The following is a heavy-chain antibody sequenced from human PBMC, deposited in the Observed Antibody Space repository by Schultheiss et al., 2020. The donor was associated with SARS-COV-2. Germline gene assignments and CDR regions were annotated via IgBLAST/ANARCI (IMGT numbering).Heavy chain of an antibody. CDR2: INHSGST. CDR3: ARASRSSSSFFGWFDP. V-gene: IGHV4-34*01. D-gene: IGHD6-6*01. Sequence: ESLKISCAASGFTFSNAWMSWVRQPPGKGLEWIGEINHSGSTNYNPSLKSRVTISVDTSKNQFSLKLSSVTAADTAVYYCARASRSSSSFFGWFDPWGQGTLVTVSS. J-gene: IGHJ5*02. CDR1: GFTFSNAW.